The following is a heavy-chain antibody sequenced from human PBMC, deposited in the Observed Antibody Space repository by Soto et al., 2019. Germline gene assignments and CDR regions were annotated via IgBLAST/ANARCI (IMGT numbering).Heavy chain of an antibody. CDR2: IYYSGST. V-gene: IGHV4-59*01. Sequence: SETLSLTCTVSGGSISSYYWSWIRQPPGKGLEWIGYIYYSGSTNYNPSPKSRVTISVDTSKNQFSLKLSSVTAADTAVYYCARASVRIAAAGIWFDPWGQGTLVTVSS. D-gene: IGHD6-13*01. CDR1: GGSISSYY. J-gene: IGHJ5*02. CDR3: ARASVRIAAAGIWFDP.